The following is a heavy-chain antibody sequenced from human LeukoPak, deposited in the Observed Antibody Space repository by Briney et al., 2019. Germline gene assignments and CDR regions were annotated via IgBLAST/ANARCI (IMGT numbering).Heavy chain of an antibody. J-gene: IGHJ4*02. V-gene: IGHV1-2*02. Sequence: GASVKVSCKASGFIFTGYFMHWVRQAPGQGLEYMGWINLNSGGTKFAQGFQGRASMTSDTSIGVVYMELSSLRSDDTAVYYCSRDRSSGWPTTVDYWGQGTLVTVSS. CDR2: INLNSGGT. CDR3: SRDRSSGWPTTVDY. CDR1: GFIFTGYF. D-gene: IGHD6-19*01.